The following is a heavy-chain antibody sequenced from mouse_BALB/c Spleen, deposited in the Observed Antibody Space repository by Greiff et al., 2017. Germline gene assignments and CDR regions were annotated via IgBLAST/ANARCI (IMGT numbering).Heavy chain of an antibody. CDR2: IWAGGST. J-gene: IGHJ1*01. D-gene: IGHD2-14*01. V-gene: IGHV2-9*02. Sequence: VKLVESGPGLVAPSQSLSITCTVSGFSLTSYGVHWVRQPPGKGLEWLGVIWAGGSTNYNSALMSRLSISKDNSKSQVFLKMNSLQTDDTAMYYCARDRDYYRYDLYFDVWGAGTTVTVSS. CDR3: ARDRDYYRYDLYFDV. CDR1: GFSLTSYG.